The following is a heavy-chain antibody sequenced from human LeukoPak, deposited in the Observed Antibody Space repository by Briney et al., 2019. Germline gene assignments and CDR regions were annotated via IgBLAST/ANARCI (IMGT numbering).Heavy chain of an antibody. Sequence: GGSLRLSCAASGYTFSSYSMNWVREAPEKGLEWVSSISSSSSYIYCADSVKGRFTISRDNAKKSLYLQMNRLRDEDTAVYYCARTYYYDSSGYRDDWFDPWGQGTLVTVSS. D-gene: IGHD3-22*01. V-gene: IGHV3-21*03. CDR2: ISSSSSYI. CDR1: GYTFSSYS. CDR3: ARTYYYDSSGYRDDWFDP. J-gene: IGHJ5*02.